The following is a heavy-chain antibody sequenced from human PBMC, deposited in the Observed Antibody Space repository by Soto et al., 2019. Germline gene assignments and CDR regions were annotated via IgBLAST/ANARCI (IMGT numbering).Heavy chain of an antibody. Sequence: QVQLVESGGGVVQPGRSLRLSCAASGFTFSSSGMHWVRQAPGKGLEWLAHIWYDGSNTYYTDSVEGRFTISSDNSRNMLYLQMDSLRAGDPAVYYCAKDTPSIAIWGQGTQVTVSS. D-gene: IGHD2-15*01. CDR1: GFTFSSSG. J-gene: IGHJ4*02. CDR3: AKDTPSIAI. V-gene: IGHV3-33*06. CDR2: IWYDGSNT.